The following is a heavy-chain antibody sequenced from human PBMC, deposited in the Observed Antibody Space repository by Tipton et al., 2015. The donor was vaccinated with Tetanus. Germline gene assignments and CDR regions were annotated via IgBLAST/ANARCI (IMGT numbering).Heavy chain of an antibody. CDR3: ARDQARGARGLNYFDY. CDR1: GGSISSGGYY. D-gene: IGHD1-26*01. V-gene: IGHV4-31*03. J-gene: IGHJ4*02. CDR2: IYYSGST. Sequence: TLSLTCTVSGGSISSGGYYWTWIRQHPGKGLEWIGDIYYSGSTYYNPSLQSRVSISVDTSNNQFSVNLNSVTAADTAVYYCARDQARGARGLNYFDYWGQGALVTVSS.